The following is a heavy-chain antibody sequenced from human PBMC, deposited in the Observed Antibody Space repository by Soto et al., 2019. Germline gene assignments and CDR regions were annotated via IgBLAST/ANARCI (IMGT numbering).Heavy chain of an antibody. V-gene: IGHV3-21*06. CDR1: GLSFTRYS. CDR3: ARESEDLTSNFDY. J-gene: IGHJ4*02. CDR2: ISSTTNYI. Sequence: GSLSLSGAASGLSFTRYSMNWVRQAPGKGLEWVSSISSTTNYIYYGDSMKGRFTISRDNAKNSLYLEMNSLRAEDAAVYYWARESEDLTSNFDYWGQGTLVTVSS.